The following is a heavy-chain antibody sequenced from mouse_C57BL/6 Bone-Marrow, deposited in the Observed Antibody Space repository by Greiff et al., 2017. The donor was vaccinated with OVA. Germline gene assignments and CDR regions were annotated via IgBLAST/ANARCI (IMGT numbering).Heavy chain of an antibody. D-gene: IGHD2-12*01. CDR1: GFSLSTSGMG. CDR3: ARRASYHCDY. Sequence: QVTLKESGPGILQSSQPLSLTCSFSGFSLSTSGMGVSWIRQPSGKGLEWLAHIYWDDDKRYNPSLKSRRTSTKETSRNQVFLKSTSVDTTDTATDNCARRASYHCDYWGQGTTLTGSS. J-gene: IGHJ2*01. CDR2: IYWDDDK. V-gene: IGHV8-12*01.